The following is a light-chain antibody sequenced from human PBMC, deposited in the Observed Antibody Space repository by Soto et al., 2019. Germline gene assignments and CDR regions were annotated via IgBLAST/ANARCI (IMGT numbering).Light chain of an antibody. Sequence: QSVLTQPRSVSGSPGQSVTISCTGTSSDVGGYNYVSWYQQHPGKAPKLMIYDVSKRPSGVPDRFSGSKSGNTASLTISGLQAEDEAHYYCCSYAGSYIYVFGAGTKVNVL. CDR1: SSDVGGYNY. V-gene: IGLV2-11*01. CDR2: DVS. J-gene: IGLJ1*01. CDR3: CSYAGSYIYV.